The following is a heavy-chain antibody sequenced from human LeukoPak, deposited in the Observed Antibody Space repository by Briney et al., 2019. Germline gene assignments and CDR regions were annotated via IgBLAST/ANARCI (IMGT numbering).Heavy chain of an antibody. V-gene: IGHV5-51*01. J-gene: IGHJ4*02. CDR3: AGARY. Sequence: GESLKISCNGSGLIFTNYWIGWVRQMPGRGLEWMGIIYPGHSDTRYSPSFEGQVTISADKSINTAYLQWSSLKGSDTAMYYCAGARYWGQGTLVTVSS. CDR1: GLIFTNYW. CDR2: IYPGHSDT.